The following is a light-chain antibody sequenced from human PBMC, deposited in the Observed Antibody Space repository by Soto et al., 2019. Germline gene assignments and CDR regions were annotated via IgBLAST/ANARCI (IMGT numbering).Light chain of an antibody. CDR1: QSVGNN. CDR3: HLYGDCPLT. J-gene: IGKJ4*01. Sequence: EIVLTQSPATLSVSPGERATLSCRASQSVGNNFDWYQQKPGQAPSLLIFATSTRATGVPARFSGSGSGTEFTLTISSLPSEDFAVYYCHLYGDCPLTFDGGAKVEIE. V-gene: IGKV3-15*01. CDR2: ATS.